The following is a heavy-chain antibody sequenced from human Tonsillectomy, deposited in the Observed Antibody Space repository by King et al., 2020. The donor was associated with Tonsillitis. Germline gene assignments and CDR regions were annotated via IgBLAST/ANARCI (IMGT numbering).Heavy chain of an antibody. D-gene: IGHD6-19*01. CDR3: ARIVRGWYFHWYCDL. Sequence: VTLKESGRALVKPTQTLTLTCTFSGFSLSTSGMCVSWIRQPPGKALEWLALIDWDDDKYYSTSLKTRLTISKDTSKNQVVLTMTNMDPVDTATYYCARIVRGWYFHWYCDLWGRGTLVTVSS. J-gene: IGHJ2*01. CDR2: IDWDDDK. V-gene: IGHV2-70*01. CDR1: GFSLSTSGMC.